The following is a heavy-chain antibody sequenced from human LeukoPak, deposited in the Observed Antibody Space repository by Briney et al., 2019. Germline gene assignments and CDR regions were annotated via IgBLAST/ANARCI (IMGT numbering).Heavy chain of an antibody. CDR3: AKVKYDSQRGAFHI. CDR1: GFTFRSYG. V-gene: IGHV3-30*02. Sequence: GGSLRLSCAVSGFTFRSYGXHXXRQXPCKGLEWVAFIRXGGSNKYYADSVKGRXTISRDNSNNTLDLQMNSLRAEDTAVYYCAKVKYDSQRGAFHIWGQGTMVTVSS. D-gene: IGHD3-22*01. CDR2: IRXGGSNK. J-gene: IGHJ3*02.